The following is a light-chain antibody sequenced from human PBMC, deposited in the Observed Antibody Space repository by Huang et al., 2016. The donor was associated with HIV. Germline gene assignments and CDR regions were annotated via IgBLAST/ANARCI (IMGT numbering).Light chain of an antibody. Sequence: EIVLTQSPATRSMSPGQRATLACRASQSVSRNLAWFQQKPCQAPRLLIYGASTRATGIPARFSGSGSGTEFTLTISSLQSEDFAVYYCQQYNNWPPMYTFGQG. CDR2: GAS. V-gene: IGKV3-15*01. J-gene: IGKJ2*01. CDR3: QQYNNWPPMYT. CDR1: QSVSRN.